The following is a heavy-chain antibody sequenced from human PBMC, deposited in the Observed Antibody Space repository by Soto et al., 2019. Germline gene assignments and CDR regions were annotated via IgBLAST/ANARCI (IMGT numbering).Heavy chain of an antibody. D-gene: IGHD7-27*01. CDR2: ISAYNGNT. CDR3: ARAQPHPLGIVDHRFDH. V-gene: IGHV1-18*01. J-gene: IGHJ5*02. Sequence: ASVKVSCKASGYTFTSYGISWVRQAPGQGLEWMGWISAYNGNTNYAQKLQGRVTMTTDTSTSTAYMELRSLRSDDTAVYYCARAQPHPLGIVDHRFDHWGQGTLVTVSS. CDR1: GYTFTSYG.